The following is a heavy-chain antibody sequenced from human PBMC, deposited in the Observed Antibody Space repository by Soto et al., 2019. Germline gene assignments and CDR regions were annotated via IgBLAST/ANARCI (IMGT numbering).Heavy chain of an antibody. J-gene: IGHJ4*02. CDR2: ISGSGGST. V-gene: IGHV3-23*01. CDR1: GFTFSSYA. D-gene: IGHD6-13*01. CDR3: AKSAREYSSSYYFDY. Sequence: GESLKISCAASGFTFSSYAMSWVRQAPGKGLEWVSAISGSGGSTYYADSVKGRFTISRDNSKNTLYLQMNSLRAEDTAVYYCAKSAREYSSSYYFDYWGQGTLVTVSS.